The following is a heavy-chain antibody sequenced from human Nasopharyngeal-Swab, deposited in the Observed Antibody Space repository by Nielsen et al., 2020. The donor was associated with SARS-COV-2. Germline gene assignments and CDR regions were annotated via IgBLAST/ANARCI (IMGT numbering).Heavy chain of an antibody. V-gene: IGHV4-59*01. CDR2: IYYSGST. CDR1: CCSISSYY. Sequence: SETLSLTCIVSCCSISSYYWSWIRQPPGKGLEWIGYIYYSGSTNYNPSLKSRVTISVDTSKNQFSLKLSSVTAADTAVYYCARDRRGGDGFDYWGQGTLVTVSS. D-gene: IGHD2-21*02. J-gene: IGHJ4*02. CDR3: ARDRRGGDGFDY.